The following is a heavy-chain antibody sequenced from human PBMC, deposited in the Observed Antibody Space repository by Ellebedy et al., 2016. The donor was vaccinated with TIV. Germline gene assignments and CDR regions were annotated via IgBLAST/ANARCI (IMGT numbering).Heavy chain of an antibody. Sequence: GESLKISCAASGFTFTKYWMAWVRQAPGKGLEWVANIKEDGSQTYYVGSVKGRFTISRDNAKNSLYLQMNSLRADDTAVYYCATDRGYFTFDYWGQGSLITVSS. J-gene: IGHJ4*02. D-gene: IGHD3-9*01. CDR3: ATDRGYFTFDY. V-gene: IGHV3-7*03. CDR2: IKEDGSQT. CDR1: GFTFTKYW.